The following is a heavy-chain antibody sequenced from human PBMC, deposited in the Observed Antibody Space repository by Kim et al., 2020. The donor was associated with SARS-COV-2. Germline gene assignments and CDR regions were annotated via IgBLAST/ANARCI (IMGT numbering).Heavy chain of an antibody. J-gene: IGHJ4*02. Sequence: YYNPSLKSRVTISVDTSKNQFSLKLSSVTAADTAVYYCASTPYSSSWVDYWGQGTLVTVSS. V-gene: IGHV4-39*01. CDR3: ASTPYSSSWVDY. D-gene: IGHD6-13*01.